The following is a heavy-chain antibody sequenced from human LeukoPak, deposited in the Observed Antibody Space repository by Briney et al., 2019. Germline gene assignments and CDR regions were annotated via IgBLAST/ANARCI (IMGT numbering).Heavy chain of an antibody. CDR1: GFTFSSYA. V-gene: IGHV3-23*01. CDR3: AKDRRIAVAGGFDP. Sequence: SGGSLRLSCAASGFTFSSYAMSWVRQAPGKGLEWVSAISGSGGSTYYADSVKGRFTTSRGNSKNTLYLQMNSLRAEDTAVYYCAKDRRIAVAGGFDPWGQGTLVTVSS. D-gene: IGHD6-19*01. J-gene: IGHJ5*02. CDR2: ISGSGGST.